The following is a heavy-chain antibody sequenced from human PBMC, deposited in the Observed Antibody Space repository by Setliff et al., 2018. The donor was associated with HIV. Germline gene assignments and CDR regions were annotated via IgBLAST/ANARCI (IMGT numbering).Heavy chain of an antibody. V-gene: IGHV3-11*03. CDR3: AGASYYYDSSGWVDY. CDR2: ISSSSSYT. Sequence: GSLRLSCAASGFTFSDYYMSWIRQAPGKGLEWVSYISSSSSYTNYADSVKGRFTISRDNAKNSLYLQMNSLRAEDTAVYYCAGASYYYDSSGWVDYWSQGTLVTVS. D-gene: IGHD3-22*01. CDR1: GFTFSDYY. J-gene: IGHJ4*02.